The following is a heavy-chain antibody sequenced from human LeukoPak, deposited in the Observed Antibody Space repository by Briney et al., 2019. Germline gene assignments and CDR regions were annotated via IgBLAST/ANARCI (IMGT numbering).Heavy chain of an antibody. Sequence: PSGTLSLTCAVSGGSISSSNWWSWVRQPPGKGLEWIGEIYHSGSTNYNPSLRSRLSISVDKSKNEFSLKLSSVTAADTAVYYCAREIMLSGEYYYYYYMDVWGKGTTVTVSS. V-gene: IGHV4-4*02. CDR2: IYHSGST. CDR1: GGSISSSNW. D-gene: IGHD3-10*02. CDR3: AREIMLSGEYYYYYYMDV. J-gene: IGHJ6*03.